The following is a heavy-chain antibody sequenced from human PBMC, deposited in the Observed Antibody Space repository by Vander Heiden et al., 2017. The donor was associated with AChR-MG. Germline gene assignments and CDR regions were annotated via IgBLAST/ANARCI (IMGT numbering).Heavy chain of an antibody. CDR1: GFPFSSYS. J-gene: IGHJ6*02. CDR3: ARDTHRGNYSNYYYYYGMDV. V-gene: IGHV3-48*02. CDR2: ISSSSSTI. Sequence: EVQLVESGGGLVQPGGSLRLSCAASGFPFSSYSMNWVRQAPGKGLEWVSYISSSSSTIYYADSVKGRFTISRDNAKNSLYLQMNSLRDEDTAVYYCARDTHRGNYSNYYYYYGMDVWGQGTTVTVSS. D-gene: IGHD4-4*01.